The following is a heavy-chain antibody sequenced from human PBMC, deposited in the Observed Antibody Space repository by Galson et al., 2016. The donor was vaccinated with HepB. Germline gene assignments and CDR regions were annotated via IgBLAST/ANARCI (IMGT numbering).Heavy chain of an antibody. Sequence: TLSLTCTVSGGSISSGGYYWSWIRQHPGKGLEWIGYIYYTGSTHYNPSLKSRVTIPVFTSKNQFSLKLSSVTAADTAVYYCARGQYQLRGFDPWGQGTLVTVSS. CDR3: ARGQYQLRGFDP. CDR2: IYYTGST. D-gene: IGHD2-2*01. V-gene: IGHV4-31*03. J-gene: IGHJ5*02. CDR1: GGSISSGGYY.